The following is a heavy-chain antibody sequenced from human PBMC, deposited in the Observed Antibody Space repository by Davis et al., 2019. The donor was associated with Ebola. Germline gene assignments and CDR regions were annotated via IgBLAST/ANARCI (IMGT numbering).Heavy chain of an antibody. CDR1: GFTFSSYA. CDR2: ISGSGGST. V-gene: IGHV3-23*01. J-gene: IGHJ6*04. D-gene: IGHD3-16*01. CDR3: TRQGGYYYYGMDV. Sequence: GESLKISCAASGFTFSSYAMSWVRQAPGKGLEWVSAISGSGGSTYYADSVKGRFTISRDDSKNTAYLQMNSLKTEDTAVYYCTRQGGYYYYGMDVWGKGTTVTVSS.